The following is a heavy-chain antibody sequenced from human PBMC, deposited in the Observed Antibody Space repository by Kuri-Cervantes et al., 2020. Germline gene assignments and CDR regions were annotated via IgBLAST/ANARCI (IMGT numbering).Heavy chain of an antibody. J-gene: IGHJ3*02. Sequence: GESLKISCAASGFTFSSYAMHWVRQAPGKGLEWVAVIPYDGSNKYYADSVKGRFTISRDNSKNTLYLQMNSLRAEDTAVYYCARSTSGYDDDAFDIWGQGTMVTVSS. V-gene: IGHV3-30-3*01. CDR1: GFTFSSYA. CDR3: ARSTSGYDDDAFDI. D-gene: IGHD5-12*01. CDR2: IPYDGSNK.